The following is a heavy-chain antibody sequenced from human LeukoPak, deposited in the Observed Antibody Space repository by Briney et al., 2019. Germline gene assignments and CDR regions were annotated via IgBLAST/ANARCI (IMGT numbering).Heavy chain of an antibody. CDR2: IRSVAAGGAT. CDR1: GFTFSDAW. J-gene: IGHJ4*02. V-gene: IGHV3-15*01. CDR3: VTDTVVPLAQVDH. Sequence: GGSLRLTCAASGFTFSDAWMSWVRQAPGKGLEWVGCIRSVAAGGATEYAAPVEGRFIISRDDSKHTLSLQMNSLEIEDTAVYFCVTDTVVPLAQVDHWGQGTLVTVSS. D-gene: IGHD2-15*01.